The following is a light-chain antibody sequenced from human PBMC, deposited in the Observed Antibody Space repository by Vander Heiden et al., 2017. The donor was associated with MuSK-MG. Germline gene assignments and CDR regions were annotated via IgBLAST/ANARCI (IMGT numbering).Light chain of an antibody. CDR1: QSIGSY. V-gene: IGKV1-39*01. J-gene: IGKJ5*01. Sequence: DIQMTQSPSSLSASVGDRVTITCRASQSIGSYLNWYHQKPGQAPQLLIYVASSLQSGVPSRFSGSGSGTDFTLTISSLQPEDFATYYCQQSYSTPITFGQGTRLXIK. CDR3: QQSYSTPIT. CDR2: VAS.